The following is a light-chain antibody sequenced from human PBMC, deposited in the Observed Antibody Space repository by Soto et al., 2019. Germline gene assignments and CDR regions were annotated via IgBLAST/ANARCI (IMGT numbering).Light chain of an antibody. V-gene: IGLV1-40*01. CDR3: QSYDNLRSGPL. Sequence: QPVLTQPPSVSGAPGQTITMSFTGSGSNVGASYDVHWYQVLPGAGPRLLIYKNNNRRSGVPDRFSGSKSGTSASLAITGLRAEDEADYYCQSYDNLRSGPLFGGGTKLTVL. CDR1: GSNVGASYD. J-gene: IGLJ3*02. CDR2: KNN.